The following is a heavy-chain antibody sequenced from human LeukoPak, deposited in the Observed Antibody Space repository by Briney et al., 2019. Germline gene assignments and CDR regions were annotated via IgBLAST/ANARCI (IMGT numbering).Heavy chain of an antibody. CDR3: ARVMDYDSSGYYQAPFDY. J-gene: IGHJ4*02. CDR2: ISSNGGST. V-gene: IGHV3-64*01. D-gene: IGHD3-22*01. Sequence: GGSLRLSCAASGFTFSSYAMPWVRQAPGKGLEYVSAISSNGGSTYYANSVKGRFTISRDNSKNTLYLQMGSLRAEDMAVYYCARVMDYDSSGYYQAPFDYWGQGTLVTVSS. CDR1: GFTFSSYA.